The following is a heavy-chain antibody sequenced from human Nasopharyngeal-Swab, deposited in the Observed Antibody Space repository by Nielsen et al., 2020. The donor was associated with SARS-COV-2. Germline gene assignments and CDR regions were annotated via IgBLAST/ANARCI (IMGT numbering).Heavy chain of an antibody. CDR3: ASSPAPFGVVIIVAFDI. V-gene: IGHV3-11*04. Sequence: GRSLRLSCAASGFTFSDYYMSWIRQAPGKGLEWVSYISSSGSTIYYADSVKGRFTISRDNAKNSLYLQMNSLRAEDTAVYYCASSPAPFGVVIIVAFDIWGQGTMVTVSS. D-gene: IGHD3-3*01. CDR1: GFTFSDYY. CDR2: ISSSGSTI. J-gene: IGHJ3*02.